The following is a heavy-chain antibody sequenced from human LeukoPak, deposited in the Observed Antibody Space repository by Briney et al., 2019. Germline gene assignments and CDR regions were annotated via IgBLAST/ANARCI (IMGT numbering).Heavy chain of an antibody. CDR2: IFYSGST. J-gene: IGHJ3*02. Sequence: SETLSLTCTVSSGSISSGSYYWSWIRQPPGKGLEWIGHIFYSGSTNYNPSLKSRVTISLVMSKNPISLKLSSVTTADTAMYYCARTDDAFHIWGHGTTVTVSS. D-gene: IGHD2-21*02. V-gene: IGHV4-61*01. CDR1: SGSISSGSYY. CDR3: ARTDDAFHI.